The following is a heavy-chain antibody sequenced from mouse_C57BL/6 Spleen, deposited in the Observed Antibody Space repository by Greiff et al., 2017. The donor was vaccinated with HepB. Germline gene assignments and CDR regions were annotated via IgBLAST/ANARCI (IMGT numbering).Heavy chain of an antibody. CDR2: IYPGSGST. Sequence: QVHVKQPGAELVKPGASVKMSCKASGYTFTSYWITWVKQRPGQGLEWIGDIYPGSGSTNYNEKFKSKATLTVDTSSSTAYMQLSSLTSEDSAVYYCASQTGTGYYFDYWGQGTTLTVSS. J-gene: IGHJ2*01. V-gene: IGHV1-55*01. CDR3: ASQTGTGYYFDY. D-gene: IGHD4-1*01. CDR1: GYTFTSYW.